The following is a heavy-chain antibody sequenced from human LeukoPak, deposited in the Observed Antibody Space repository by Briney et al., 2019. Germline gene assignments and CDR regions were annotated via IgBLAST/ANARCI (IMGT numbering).Heavy chain of an antibody. CDR2: ISGYNGDT. CDR1: GYTFTSYG. J-gene: IGHJ6*01. D-gene: IGHD2-15*01. CDR3: AKAGADSPAYFYYPLDR. Sequence: GASVKVSCKTSGYTFTSYGISWVRQAPGQGLEWMGWISGYNGDTHYAQNLQDRVTMTTDTSTSTAYMDVRSLRSDYTAVYYSAKAGADSPAYFYYPLDRWGQGTKVTVSS. V-gene: IGHV1-18*01.